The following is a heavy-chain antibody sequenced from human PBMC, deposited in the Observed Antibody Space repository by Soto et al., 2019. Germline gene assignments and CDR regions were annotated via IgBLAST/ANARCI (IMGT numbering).Heavy chain of an antibody. Sequence: LQLQESGSGLVKPSQTLSLTCAVSCGSISSGGYSWSWIRQPPGKGLEWIGYSYHIVSTYYNPSLDSRVTRSVDRSKKQLALKLSSVTAADTAVYYCARGGGYCSSTSFYAEGGYYYYGIDGWGQGTTVTVSS. V-gene: IGHV4-30-2*01. CDR3: ARGGGYCSSTSFYAEGGYYYYGIDG. D-gene: IGHD2-2*03. J-gene: IGHJ6*02. CDR1: CGSISSGGYS. CDR2: SYHIVST.